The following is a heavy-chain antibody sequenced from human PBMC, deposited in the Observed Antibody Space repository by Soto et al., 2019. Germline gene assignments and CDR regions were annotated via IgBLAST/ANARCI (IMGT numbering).Heavy chain of an antibody. J-gene: IGHJ6*02. V-gene: IGHV3-21*01. Sequence: WGSLRLSCAASGFNFSRSIMNWVRQPPGKWLEWVASISTSSNLIYYEDSVKGRFTVSKDNTKNSMYLQMISLRAEDTAIYYCGRGMKSAVFYGMDVWGQGXTVTVYS. CDR3: GRGMKSAVFYGMDV. CDR2: ISTSSNLI. CDR1: GFNFSRSI.